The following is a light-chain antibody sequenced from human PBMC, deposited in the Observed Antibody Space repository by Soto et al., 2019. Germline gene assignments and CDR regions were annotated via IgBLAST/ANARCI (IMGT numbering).Light chain of an antibody. CDR2: EVV. CDR1: KSDIGVYDF. J-gene: IGLJ1*01. Sequence: QSVPTQPPSASGSPGQSVTISCTGTKSDIGVYDFVSWYQHHPGKAPRLIIYEVVQRPSGVPDRFSGSKSGNTASLTVSGLQAADEADYFCKSYAGSNTYVFGSGTKVTV. V-gene: IGLV2-8*01. CDR3: KSYAGSNTYV.